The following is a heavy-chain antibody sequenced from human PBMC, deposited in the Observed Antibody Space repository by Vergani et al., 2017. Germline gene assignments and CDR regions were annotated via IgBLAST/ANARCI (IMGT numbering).Heavy chain of an antibody. D-gene: IGHD2-2*02. CDR3: ASFVPEKNTALGY. V-gene: IGHV1-69*01. CDR1: GGTFSSYA. J-gene: IGHJ4*02. CDR2: IIPIFGTA. Sequence: QVQLVQSGAEVKKPGSSVKVSCKASGGTFSSYAISWVRQAPGQGLEWMGGIIPIFGTANYAQKFQGRVTITADEATSPAYMELSSLRSEDTAVYYCASFVPEKNTALGYWGQGTLVTVSS.